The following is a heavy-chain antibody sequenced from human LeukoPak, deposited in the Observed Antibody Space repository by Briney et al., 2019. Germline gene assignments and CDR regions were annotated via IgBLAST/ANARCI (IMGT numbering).Heavy chain of an antibody. CDR2: ISSSSSYI. D-gene: IGHD4-23*01. Sequence: GGSLRLSCAASGFTFSSYSMNWVRQAPGKGLEWVSSISSSSSYIYYADSVKGRFTISRDNSKNTLYLQMNSLRAEDTAVYYCAKGYGGNPFDYWGQGTLVTVSS. CDR3: AKGYGGNPFDY. J-gene: IGHJ4*02. CDR1: GFTFSSYS. V-gene: IGHV3-21*04.